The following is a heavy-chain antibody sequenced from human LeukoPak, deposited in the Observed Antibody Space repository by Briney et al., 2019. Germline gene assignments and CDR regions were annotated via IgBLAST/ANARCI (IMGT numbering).Heavy chain of an antibody. D-gene: IGHD3-22*01. J-gene: IGHJ4*02. V-gene: IGHV1-2*02. CDR1: GYTFTDYW. Sequence: ASVKVSCKASGYTFTDYWMHWVRQAPGQGLEWMGWINPNSGGTKYAQKFQGRVTMTRDTSISTAYMELSRLRSDNTAMYYCAAGNYYDTHWGQGTLVTVSS. CDR3: AAGNYYDTH. CDR2: INPNSGGT.